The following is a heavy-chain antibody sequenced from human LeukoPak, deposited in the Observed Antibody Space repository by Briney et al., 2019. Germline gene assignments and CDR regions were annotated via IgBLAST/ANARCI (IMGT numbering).Heavy chain of an antibody. CDR1: GGSISPFS. CDR2: IYYTGST. D-gene: IGHD4-23*01. Sequence: SETLSLTCTVSGGSISPFSWSWIRQPPGKGLEWIGYIYYTGSTNYNPSLKSRVTISIDTSKNQFSLKLSSVTAADTAVYYCARGYRLTPRAIKAEIKSGVYWYFDLWGRGTLVTVSS. CDR3: ARGYRLTPRAIKAEIKSGVYWYFDL. J-gene: IGHJ2*01. V-gene: IGHV4-59*12.